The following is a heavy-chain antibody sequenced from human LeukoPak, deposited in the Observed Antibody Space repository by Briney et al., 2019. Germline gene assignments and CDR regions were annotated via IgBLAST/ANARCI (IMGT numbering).Heavy chain of an antibody. J-gene: IGHJ4*02. V-gene: IGHV4-61*02. CDR3: ARGGYCGGDCYFYY. CDR2: IYTSGST. Sequence: SETLSLTCTVSGGSISSGSYYWSWIRQPAGKGLECIGRIYTSGSTNYHPSLKSRVTITVDTSKNQFSLKLSSVAAADTAVYYCARGGYCGGDCYFYYWGQGTLVTVSS. CDR1: GGSISSGSYY. D-gene: IGHD2-21*02.